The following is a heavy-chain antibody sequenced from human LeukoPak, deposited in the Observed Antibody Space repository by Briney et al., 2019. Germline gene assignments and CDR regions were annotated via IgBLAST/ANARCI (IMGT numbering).Heavy chain of an antibody. V-gene: IGHV1-24*01. D-gene: IGHD3-3*01. CDR3: ARLFWGGPRAFDI. Sequence: GASVKVSCKVSGYSATQLSMLWVRQAPGKGLEWMGGFDPEDGQKIYAEKFQGRVTMTDYTSTDTAYMELSSLRSEDTAVYYCARLFWGGPRAFDIWGQGTMVTVSS. J-gene: IGHJ3*02. CDR2: FDPEDGQK. CDR1: GYSATQLS.